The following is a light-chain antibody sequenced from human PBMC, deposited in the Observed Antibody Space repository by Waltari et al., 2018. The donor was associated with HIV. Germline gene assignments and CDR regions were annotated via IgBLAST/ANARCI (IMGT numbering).Light chain of an antibody. V-gene: IGLV3-21*04. CDR3: QVWDSSNEHVV. CDR1: HIGGTS. J-gene: IGLJ3*02. CDR2: YNS. Sequence: SYVLTQPPSVSVAPGAAATIPCGAWHIGGTSVHWYQQQPGQAPVLVTRYNSDRPSGIPDRISGSNSGHTATLTITSVEAGDEATYYCQVWDSSNEHVVFGGGTELTVL.